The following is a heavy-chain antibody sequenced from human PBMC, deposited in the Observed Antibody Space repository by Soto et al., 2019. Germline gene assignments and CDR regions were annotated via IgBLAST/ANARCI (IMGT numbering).Heavy chain of an antibody. D-gene: IGHD4-17*01. Sequence: QVQLVESGGGVVQPRRSLRLSCAASGFTFDIYGIHWVRQAPGKGLEWVAVISYDGNNTYYADSVKGRFTISRDNSKNTLFLQMNSLRAEDTAMYVCAKMAQSDYDTEDAFDIWGQGTMVTVSS. CDR2: ISYDGNNT. J-gene: IGHJ3*02. V-gene: IGHV3-30*18. CDR3: AKMAQSDYDTEDAFDI. CDR1: GFTFDIYG.